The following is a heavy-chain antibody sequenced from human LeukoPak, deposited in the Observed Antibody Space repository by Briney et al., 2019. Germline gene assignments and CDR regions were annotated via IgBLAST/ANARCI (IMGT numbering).Heavy chain of an antibody. CDR2: INWNGGST. J-gene: IGHJ4*02. D-gene: IGHD2-2*01. Sequence: PGGSLRLSCAASGFTFDDYGMSWVRQAPGKGLEWVSDINWNGGSTRYADSVKGRFTISRDNTKNSLYLQMNSLRAEDTALYYCARDLRCSSTSCSSIWGQGTLVTVSS. CDR3: ARDLRCSSTSCSSI. CDR1: GFTFDDYG. V-gene: IGHV3-20*04.